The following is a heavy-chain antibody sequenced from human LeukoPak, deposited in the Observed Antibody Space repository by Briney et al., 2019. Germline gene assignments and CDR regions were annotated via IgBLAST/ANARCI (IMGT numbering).Heavy chain of an antibody. J-gene: IGHJ6*03. Sequence: ASVKVSCKASGYTFTSYDINWVRQATGQGLEWMGWMNPNSGNTGYAQKFQGRVTMTRNTSISTACMELSSLRSEDTAVYYCARGTYCSSTSCFRYYYYYMDVWGKGTTVTVSS. CDR1: GYTFTSYD. CDR2: MNPNSGNT. D-gene: IGHD2-2*01. V-gene: IGHV1-8*01. CDR3: ARGTYCSSTSCFRYYYYYMDV.